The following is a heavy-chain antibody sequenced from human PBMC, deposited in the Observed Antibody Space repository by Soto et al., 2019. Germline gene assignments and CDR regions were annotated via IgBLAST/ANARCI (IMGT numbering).Heavy chain of an antibody. V-gene: IGHV1-8*01. CDR3: ARSDGYICNWLDS. CDR1: GYTFATYD. D-gene: IGHD2-21*01. J-gene: IGHJ5*01. CDR2: MNPNSGNT. Sequence: QVQLVQSGAEVKTPGASVKVSCKASGYTFATYDINWVRQAPGQGLEWMGWMNPNSGNTGNAQKFQGRLTMTGDTALSIAHMELSSLRNEDTAVYYCARSDGYICNWLDSWGQGTLVTVSA.